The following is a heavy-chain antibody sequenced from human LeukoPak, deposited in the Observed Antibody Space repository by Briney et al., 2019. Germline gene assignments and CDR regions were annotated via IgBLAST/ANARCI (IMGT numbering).Heavy chain of an antibody. CDR1: GYTFTGYY. CDR2: INPNSGGT. V-gene: IGHV1-2*06. CDR3: ASSLAAAGTLLGDY. Sequence: GASVKVSCKASGYTFTGYYMHWVRQAPGQGLEWMGRINPNSGGTNYAQKFQGRVTMTRDTSISTAYMELSRLRSDDTAVYYCASSLAAAGTLLGDYWGQGTLVTVSS. D-gene: IGHD6-13*01. J-gene: IGHJ4*02.